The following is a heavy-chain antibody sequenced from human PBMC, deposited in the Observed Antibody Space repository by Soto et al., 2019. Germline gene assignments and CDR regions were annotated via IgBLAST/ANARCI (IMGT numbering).Heavy chain of an antibody. D-gene: IGHD6-6*01. CDR3: TTSGPNRSSSLWFDP. V-gene: IGHV3-15*01. J-gene: IGHJ5*02. Sequence: EVQLVESGGGLEEPGGSLRLSCAASGFSFTNAWMTWVRQAPGKGLECVGRIKTTTDGGTTDYAAPVKGRFTISRDDSKNTLYLQMNSVKTEDTAVYYCTTSGPNRSSSLWFDPWAQVTLVTVSA. CDR1: GFSFTNAW. CDR2: IKTTTDGGTT.